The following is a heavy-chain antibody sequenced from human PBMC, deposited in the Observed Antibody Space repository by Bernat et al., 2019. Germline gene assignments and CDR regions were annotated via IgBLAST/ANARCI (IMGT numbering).Heavy chain of an antibody. Sequence: QVQLVESGGGVVQPGRSLRLSCAASGFTFSSYGMHWVRQAPGKGLEWVAVIWYDGSNKYYADSVKGRFTISRDNSKNTLYLQMNSLRAEDTAVYYCARGAVMVRGATYYYYGMDVWGQGTTVTVSS. D-gene: IGHD3-10*01. J-gene: IGHJ6*02. CDR3: ARGAVMVRGATYYYYGMDV. CDR2: IWYDGSNK. V-gene: IGHV3-33*01. CDR1: GFTFSSYG.